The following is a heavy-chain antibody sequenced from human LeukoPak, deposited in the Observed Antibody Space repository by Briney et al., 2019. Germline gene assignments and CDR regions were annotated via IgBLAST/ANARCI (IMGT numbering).Heavy chain of an antibody. D-gene: IGHD2/OR15-2a*01. CDR1: GGSLSGYY. Sequence: SETLSLTCAVYGGSLSGYYWSWIRQPPGKGLEWIGEIDQSGSTNYNPSLKSRVTMSIDTSKNQFSLKLSSVTAADTAIYYCARSTILDYWGQGTLVTVSS. CDR2: IDQSGST. V-gene: IGHV4-34*01. J-gene: IGHJ4*02. CDR3: ARSTILDY.